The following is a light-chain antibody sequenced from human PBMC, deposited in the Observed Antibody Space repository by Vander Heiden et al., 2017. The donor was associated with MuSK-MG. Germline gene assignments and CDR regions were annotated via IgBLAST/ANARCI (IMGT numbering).Light chain of an antibody. CDR3: QLYYRSTWT. CDR1: QSVSYSY. CDR2: GAS. Sequence: PGTLSVSPGERATLSCRASQSVSYSYLAWYQQKPGQAPRLLIYGASSRATGIPDRFSGSGSATDYTLTISRLEPEDFAVYYCQLYYRSTWTFGQGTKVEIK. J-gene: IGKJ1*01. V-gene: IGKV3-20*01.